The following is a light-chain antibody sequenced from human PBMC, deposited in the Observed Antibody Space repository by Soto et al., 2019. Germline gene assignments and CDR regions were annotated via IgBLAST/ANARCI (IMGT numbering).Light chain of an antibody. Sequence: ETVMTQSPVTLSVSPGERATLSCRASQSVSSNLAWYQQKPGQAPRLLIYGASTRATGIPARFSGSGSGTDFTLTISRLEPEDFAAYYCQQYGSLPWTFGQGTKVDIK. CDR1: QSVSSN. CDR2: GAS. J-gene: IGKJ1*01. CDR3: QQYGSLPWT. V-gene: IGKV3-15*01.